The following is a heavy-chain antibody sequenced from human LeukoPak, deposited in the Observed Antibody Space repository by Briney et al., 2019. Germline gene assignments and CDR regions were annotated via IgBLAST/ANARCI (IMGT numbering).Heavy chain of an antibody. CDR2: INHSGST. CDR1: GGSISSYY. J-gene: IGHJ4*02. CDR3: ARGHSLAAAGTSLDY. D-gene: IGHD6-13*01. V-gene: IGHV4-34*01. Sequence: PSETLSLTCTVSGGSISSYYWSWIRQPPGKGLEWIGEINHSGSTNYNPSLKSRVTISVDTSKNQFSLKLSSVTAADTAVYYCARGHSLAAAGTSLDYWGQGTLVTVSS.